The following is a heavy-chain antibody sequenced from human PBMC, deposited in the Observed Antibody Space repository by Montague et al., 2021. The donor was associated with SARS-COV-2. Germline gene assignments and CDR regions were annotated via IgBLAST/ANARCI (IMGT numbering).Heavy chain of an antibody. Sequence: SETLSLTCAVSGGSFSGFSWNWVRQPPGEGLEWIGEINHSGSINFNPSLKSRVTILVDTSKNQFSLKLTSVTAADTAVYYCARVQQGVNLVLVVIGFYYYMDVWGKGTTVTVSS. CDR3: ARVQQGVNLVLVVIGFYYYMDV. CDR1: GGSFSGFS. V-gene: IGHV4-34*01. J-gene: IGHJ6*03. D-gene: IGHD3-22*01. CDR2: INHSGSI.